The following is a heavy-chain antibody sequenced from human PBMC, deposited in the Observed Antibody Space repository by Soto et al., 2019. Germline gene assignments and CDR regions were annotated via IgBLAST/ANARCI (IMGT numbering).Heavy chain of an antibody. V-gene: IGHV4-39*01. CDR2: IYYSGST. J-gene: IGHJ5*02. CDR1: GGSISSSSYY. Sequence: SETLSLTCTVSGGSISSSSYYWGWIRQPPGKGLEWIGSIYYSGSTYYNPSLKSRVTISVDTSKNQFSLKLSSVTAADTAVYYCARQTLSSGGSCYLCFNWFDPRGQGTLVTV. D-gene: IGHD2-15*01. CDR3: ARQTLSSGGSCYLCFNWFDP.